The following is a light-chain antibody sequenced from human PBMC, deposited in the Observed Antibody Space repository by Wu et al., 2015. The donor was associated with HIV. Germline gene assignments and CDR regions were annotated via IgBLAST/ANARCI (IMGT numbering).Light chain of an antibody. CDR1: KSVESD. J-gene: IGKJ1*01. CDR2: GAS. CDR3: QQYYEWPA. Sequence: EIVMTQSPDTLSVSPGERATLSCRASKSVESDLVWYQQKPGQAPKIIIYGASTGATGVPARFSGRGSGTEFTLTISSIQSEDFAVYICQQYYEWPAFGQGTKVEIK. V-gene: IGKV3-15*01.